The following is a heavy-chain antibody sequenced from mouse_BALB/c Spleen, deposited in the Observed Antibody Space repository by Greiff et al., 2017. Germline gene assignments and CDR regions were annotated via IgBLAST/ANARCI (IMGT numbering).Heavy chain of an antibody. D-gene: IGHD2-3*01. CDR2: ISSGGST. CDR3: ARKGDGYSLFAY. CDR1: GFTFSSYA. Sequence: EVQRVESGGGLVKPGGSLKLSCAASGFTFSSYAMSWVRQTPEKRLEWVASISSGGSTYYPDSVKGRFTISRDNARNILYLQMSSLRSEDTAMYYCARKGDGYSLFAYWGQGTLVTVSA. V-gene: IGHV5-6-5*01. J-gene: IGHJ3*01.